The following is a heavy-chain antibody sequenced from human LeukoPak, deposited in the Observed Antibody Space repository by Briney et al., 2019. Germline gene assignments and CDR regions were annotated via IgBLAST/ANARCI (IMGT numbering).Heavy chain of an antibody. CDR3: ARTIGGGYDYDY. D-gene: IGHD5-12*01. J-gene: IGHJ4*02. V-gene: IGHV4-61*02. CDR2: ICTSGST. Sequence: SETLSLTCTVSGGSISSGSYYWSWIRQPAGKGLEWIGRICTSGSTNYNPSLKSRVTISVDTSKNQFSLKLSSVTAADTAVYYCARTIGGGYDYDYWGQGTLVTVSS. CDR1: GGSISSGSYY.